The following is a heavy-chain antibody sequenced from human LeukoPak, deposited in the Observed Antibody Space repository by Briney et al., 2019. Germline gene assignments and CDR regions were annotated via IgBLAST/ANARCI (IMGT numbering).Heavy chain of an antibody. D-gene: IGHD6-13*01. Sequence: SVKVSCKASGYTFSNYDIHWVRQAPGQRLEWMGWINAGNGDTKYSQKFQGKVTITRDTSASTDYMELSSLRSEDTAVYYCARAQLGSNRPGDYWGQGTLVTVSS. V-gene: IGHV1-3*01. CDR1: GYTFSNYD. J-gene: IGHJ4*02. CDR3: ARAQLGSNRPGDY. CDR2: INAGNGDT.